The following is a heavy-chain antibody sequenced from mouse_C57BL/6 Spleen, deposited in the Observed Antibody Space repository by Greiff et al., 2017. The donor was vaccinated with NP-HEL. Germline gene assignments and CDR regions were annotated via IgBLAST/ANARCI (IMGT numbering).Heavy chain of an antibody. Sequence: VQVVESGAELVKPGASVKISCKASGYAFSSYWMNWVKQRPGKGLEWIGQIYPGDGDTNYNGKFKGKATLTADKSSSTAYMQLSSLTSEDSAVYFCARPITTVVASGYFDVWGTGTTVTVSS. D-gene: IGHD1-1*01. CDR3: ARPITTVVASGYFDV. J-gene: IGHJ1*03. V-gene: IGHV1-80*01. CDR1: GYAFSSYW. CDR2: IYPGDGDT.